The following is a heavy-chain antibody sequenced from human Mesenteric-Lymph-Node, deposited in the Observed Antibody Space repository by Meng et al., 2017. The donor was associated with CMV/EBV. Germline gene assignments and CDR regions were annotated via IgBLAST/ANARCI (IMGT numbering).Heavy chain of an antibody. Sequence: GESLKISCAASGFTVSNNYMTWVRQTPGKGLDRVSVIYSGGGTYYADSVKGRFTISRDNAKNSLYLQMNSLRAEDTAVYYCARTDYGGTSDYWGQGTLVTVSS. CDR2: IYSGGGT. CDR3: ARTDYGGTSDY. CDR1: GFTVSNNY. D-gene: IGHD4-23*01. V-gene: IGHV3-53*01. J-gene: IGHJ4*02.